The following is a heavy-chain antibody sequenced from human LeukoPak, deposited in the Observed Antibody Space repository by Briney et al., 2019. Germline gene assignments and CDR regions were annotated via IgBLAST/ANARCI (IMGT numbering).Heavy chain of an antibody. V-gene: IGHV3-23*01. Sequence: GGSLRLSCAASRFTFSSYAMSWVRQAPGKGLEWVSGFSVSGSTYYADSVKGRFTISRDNSKSTLFLQMNSLRAEDAAIYYCTKVPHSSAWYVALDYWGQGTLVTVSS. D-gene: IGHD6-19*01. CDR2: FSVSGST. CDR3: TKVPHSSAWYVALDY. CDR1: RFTFSSYA. J-gene: IGHJ4*02.